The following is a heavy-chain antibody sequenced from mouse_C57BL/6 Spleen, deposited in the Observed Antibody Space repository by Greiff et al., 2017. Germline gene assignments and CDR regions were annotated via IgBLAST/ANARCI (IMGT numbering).Heavy chain of an antibody. CDR2: IDPSDSET. CDR3: ARRGSNSYYAMDY. D-gene: IGHD2-5*01. J-gene: IGHJ4*01. Sequence: QVQLQQPGAELVRPGSSVKLSCKASGYTFTSYWMHWVKQRPIQGLEWIGNIDPSDSETHYNEKFKDKATLTVDKSSSTAYMQLSSLTYEDSAVYYCARRGSNSYYAMDYWGQGTSVTVSS. V-gene: IGHV1-52*01. CDR1: GYTFTSYW.